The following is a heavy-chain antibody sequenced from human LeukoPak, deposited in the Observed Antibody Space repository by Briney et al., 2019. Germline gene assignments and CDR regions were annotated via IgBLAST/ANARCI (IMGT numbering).Heavy chain of an antibody. CDR3: ATDRRGFDY. CDR2: IVVGSGNT. Sequence: SVKVSCKASGFTFTTSAMQWVRQARGQRLEWIGWIVVGSGNTNYAQKFQGRVTMTEDTSTDTAYMELSSLRSEDTAVYYCATDRRGFDYWGQGTLVTVSS. D-gene: IGHD3-10*01. J-gene: IGHJ4*02. CDR1: GFTFTTSA. V-gene: IGHV1-58*02.